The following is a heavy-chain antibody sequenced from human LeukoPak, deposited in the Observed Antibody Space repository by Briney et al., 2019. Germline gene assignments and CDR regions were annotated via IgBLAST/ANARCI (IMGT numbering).Heavy chain of an antibody. CDR3: ARAAPYCGGDCYFDY. CDR1: GFTFSSYS. J-gene: IGHJ4*02. CDR2: ISSSSSYI. Sequence: GGSLRLSCAASGFTFSSYSMNWVRQAPGKGLEWVSSISSSSSYIYYADSVKGRFTISRDNAKNSLYLQMSSLRAEDTAVYYCARAAPYCGGDCYFDYWGQGTLVTVSS. V-gene: IGHV3-21*01. D-gene: IGHD2-21*02.